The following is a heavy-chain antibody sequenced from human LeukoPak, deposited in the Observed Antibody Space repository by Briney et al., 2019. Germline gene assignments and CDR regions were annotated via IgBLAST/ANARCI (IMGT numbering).Heavy chain of an antibody. Sequence: GGSLRLSCAASGFTFRSYSMNWVRQAPGKGLEWVSSISGSSGYIYYADSVKGRFTISRDNAKNSLYLQMNSLRAEDAAVYYCARLTRRGGGGDDYWGQGTLVTVSS. D-gene: IGHD4/OR15-4a*01. V-gene: IGHV3-21*01. CDR3: ARLTRRGGGGDDY. J-gene: IGHJ4*02. CDR1: GFTFRSYS. CDR2: ISGSSGYI.